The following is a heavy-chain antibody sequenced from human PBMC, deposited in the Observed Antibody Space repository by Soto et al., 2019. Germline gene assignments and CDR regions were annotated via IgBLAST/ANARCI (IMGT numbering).Heavy chain of an antibody. J-gene: IGHJ4*02. D-gene: IGHD2-21*02. CDR3: AKAMAYCGGDCYSPDY. Sequence: QVQLVESGGGVVQPGRSLRLSCAASGFTFSSYGMHWVRQAPGKGLEWVAVISYDGSNKYYADSVKGRFTISRDNSKNTLYLQMNSLRAEDTAVYYCAKAMAYCGGDCYSPDYWGQGTLVTVSS. V-gene: IGHV3-30*18. CDR2: ISYDGSNK. CDR1: GFTFSSYG.